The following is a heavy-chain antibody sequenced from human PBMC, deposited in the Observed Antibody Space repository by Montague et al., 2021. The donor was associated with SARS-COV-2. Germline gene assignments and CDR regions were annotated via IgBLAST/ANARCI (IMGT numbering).Heavy chain of an antibody. CDR1: GDSISSYY. J-gene: IGHJ4*02. Sequence: SETLSLTCTVSGDSISSYYWNWIRQPPGKGLEWIGYISYSGSTNYNPSLKGRVTMSVDTSMNQFSLKLSSVTAADTAVYYRARVRYYYGSGTYYPYYFDYWGQGTLVTVSS. CDR2: ISYSGST. CDR3: ARVRYYYGSGTYYPYYFDY. D-gene: IGHD3-10*01. V-gene: IGHV4-59*01.